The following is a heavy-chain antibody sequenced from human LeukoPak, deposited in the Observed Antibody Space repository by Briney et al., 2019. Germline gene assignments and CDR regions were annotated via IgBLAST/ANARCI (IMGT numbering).Heavy chain of an antibody. V-gene: IGHV3-21*01. Sequence: GGSLRLSCAASGFTFSSYSMNWVRQAPGKGLEWVSSISSSSSYIYYADSVKGRFTISRDNAKNSLYLQMNSKRAEDTSVYYCARDDWIDRDFNYWGQGNLVTVSS. CDR1: GFTFSSYS. CDR3: ARDDWIDRDFNY. J-gene: IGHJ4*02. D-gene: IGHD1-1*01. CDR2: ISSSSSYI.